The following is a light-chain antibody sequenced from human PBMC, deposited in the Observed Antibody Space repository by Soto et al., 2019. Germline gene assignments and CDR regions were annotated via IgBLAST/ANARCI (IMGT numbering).Light chain of an antibody. CDR2: NVS. V-gene: IGLV2-14*03. CDR1: TSDVGAYNY. Sequence: QSALTQPASVSGSPGQSITISCTGTTSDVGAYNYVSWYQQHPGKAPKLMIYNVSYRPSGVSNRFSGSKSGNTASLIISGLQAEDDADYYCSSYTSSTAVVFGGGTKLTVL. CDR3: SSYTSSTAVV. J-gene: IGLJ2*01.